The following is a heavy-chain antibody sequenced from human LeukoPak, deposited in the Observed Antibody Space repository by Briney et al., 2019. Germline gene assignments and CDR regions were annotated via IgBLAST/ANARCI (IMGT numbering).Heavy chain of an antibody. CDR2: IIPIFGTA. Sequence: ASVKVSCKASGGTFSNYAINWVRQAPGQGLEWMGGIIPIFGTANYARKFQGKVTITADESTSTAYMELSSLRSEDTAIYYCARGWDYDSGGRPTAYVYWGQGTLVTVSS. V-gene: IGHV1-69*13. D-gene: IGHD3-22*01. J-gene: IGHJ4*02. CDR1: GGTFSNYA. CDR3: ARGWDYDSGGRPTAYVY.